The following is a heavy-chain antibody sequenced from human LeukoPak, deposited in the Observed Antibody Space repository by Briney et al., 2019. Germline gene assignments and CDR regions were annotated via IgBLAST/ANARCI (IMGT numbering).Heavy chain of an antibody. V-gene: IGHV4-34*01. J-gene: IGHJ4*02. Sequence: SETLSLTCAVYGGSFSDYYWSWIRQPPGKGLEWIGEINHSGSTNYNPSLKSRVTLSVDTFKNQFSLQLSSVTAADTAVYYCASLTDSSNRFTFDFWGQGTLVTVSS. CDR2: INHSGST. D-gene: IGHD6-13*01. CDR3: ASLTDSSNRFTFDF. CDR1: GGSFSDYY.